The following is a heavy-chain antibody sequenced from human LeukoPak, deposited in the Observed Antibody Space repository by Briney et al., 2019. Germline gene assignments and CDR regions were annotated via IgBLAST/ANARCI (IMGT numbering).Heavy chain of an antibody. CDR2: IWYDGSDK. Sequence: PGRSLRLSCAASGFTFSRYGMHWVRQAPGKGLEWVAVIWYDGSDKYYADSVKGRFTISRGNSKNTLYLQMNSLRAEDTAVHYCAKGGGHYYYYMDVWGKGTTVTVSS. J-gene: IGHJ6*03. CDR3: AKGGGHYYYYMDV. CDR1: GFTFSRYG. V-gene: IGHV3-33*06. D-gene: IGHD3-10*01.